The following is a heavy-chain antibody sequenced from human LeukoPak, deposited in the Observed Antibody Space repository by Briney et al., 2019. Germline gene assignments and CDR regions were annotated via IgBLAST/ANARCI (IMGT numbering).Heavy chain of an antibody. D-gene: IGHD1-26*01. CDR1: GYTFTSSD. CDR2: MNPNSGNT. V-gene: IGHV1-8*01. J-gene: IGHJ4*02. Sequence: WASVKVSCKASGYTFTSSDINWVRQATGQRLEWMGWMNPNSGNTGYAQKFQGRVTMTRSTSINTAYMELNSLTSEDTAVYYCARSSVGARRRIDYWGQGTLVTVSS. CDR3: ARSSVGARRRIDY.